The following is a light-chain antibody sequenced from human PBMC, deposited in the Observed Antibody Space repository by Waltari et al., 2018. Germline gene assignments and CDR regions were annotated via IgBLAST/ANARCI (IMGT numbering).Light chain of an antibody. CDR2: DAS. CDR3: QHRSNWPPEFT. V-gene: IGKV3-11*01. CDR1: QSISSF. Sequence: EIVLTQSPATLSLSPGERATLPCRAIQSISSFLAWYQQKPGQAPRLLIYDASNRATGIPARFGGSGSETDFTLTISSLEPEDFAVYYCQHRSNWPPEFTFGPGTKVYIK. J-gene: IGKJ3*01.